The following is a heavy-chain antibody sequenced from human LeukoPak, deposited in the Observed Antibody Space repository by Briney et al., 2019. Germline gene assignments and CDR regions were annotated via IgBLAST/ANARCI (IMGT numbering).Heavy chain of an antibody. D-gene: IGHD1-26*01. V-gene: IGHV3-33*08. J-gene: IGHJ4*02. CDR2: IWYDGSNK. CDR3: ARSSGGSYGYFDY. CDR1: GFTFSNAW. Sequence: GGSLRLSCAASGFTFSNAWMSWVRQAPGKGLEWVTVIWYDGSNKYYADSVKGRFTISRDNSKNTLYLQMNSLRAEDTAVYYCARSSGGSYGYFDYWGQGTLVTVSS.